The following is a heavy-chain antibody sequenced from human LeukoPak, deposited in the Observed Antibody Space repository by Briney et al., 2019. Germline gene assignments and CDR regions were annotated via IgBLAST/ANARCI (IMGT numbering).Heavy chain of an antibody. V-gene: IGHV4-34*01. Sequence: SETLSLTCAVYGGSFSGYYWSWIRQPPGKGLEWIGEINHSGSTNYNPSLESRVTISVDTSKNQFSLKLSSVTAADTAVYYCARGSRFDPWGQGTLVTVSS. CDR3: ARGSRFDP. J-gene: IGHJ5*02. CDR1: GGSFSGYY. CDR2: INHSGST.